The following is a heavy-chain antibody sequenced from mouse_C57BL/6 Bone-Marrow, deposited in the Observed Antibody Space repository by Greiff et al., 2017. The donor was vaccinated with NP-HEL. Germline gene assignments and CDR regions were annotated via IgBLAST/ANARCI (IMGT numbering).Heavy chain of an antibody. D-gene: IGHD1-1*01. Sequence: VQLQQSGAELVRPGSSVKLSCKASGYTFTSYWMDWVKQRPGQGLEWIGNIYPSDSDTHYNQKFKDKATLTVDKSSRTAYMPLSSLTSECSAVFYCARYYYYGSSLFAYGGRGKLVTVTA. CDR3: ARYYYYGSSLFAY. V-gene: IGHV1-61*01. CDR1: GYTFTSYW. J-gene: IGHJ3*01. CDR2: IYPSDSDT.